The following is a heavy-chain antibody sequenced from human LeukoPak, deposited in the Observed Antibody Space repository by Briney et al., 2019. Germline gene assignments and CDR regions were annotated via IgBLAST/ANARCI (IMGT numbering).Heavy chain of an antibody. V-gene: IGHV3-30*02. CDR1: GFTFSSYG. J-gene: IGHJ6*03. CDR3: AKDGRTGFWGGYYYYMDV. D-gene: IGHD3-3*01. Sequence: PGGSLRLSCAASGFTFSSYGMHWVRQAPGKGLEWVAFIRYDGSNKYYADSVKGRFTISRDNSKNTLYLQMNSLRAEDTAVYYCAKDGRTGFWGGYYYYMDVWGKGTTVTVSS. CDR2: IRYDGSNK.